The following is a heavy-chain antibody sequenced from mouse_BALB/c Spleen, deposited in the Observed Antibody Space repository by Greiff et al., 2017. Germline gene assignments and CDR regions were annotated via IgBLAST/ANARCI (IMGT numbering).Heavy chain of an antibody. CDR3: ARGAYDYGSWFAY. D-gene: IGHD2-4*01. CDR2: ISTYYGDA. J-gene: IGHJ3*01. V-gene: IGHV1S137*01. CDR1: GYTFTDYA. Sequence: QVQLQQSGAELVRPGVSVKISCKGSGYTFTDYAMHWVKQSHAKSLEWIGVISTYYGDASYNQKFKGKATMTVDKSSSTAYMELARLTSEDSAIYYCARGAYDYGSWFAYWGQGTLVTVSA.